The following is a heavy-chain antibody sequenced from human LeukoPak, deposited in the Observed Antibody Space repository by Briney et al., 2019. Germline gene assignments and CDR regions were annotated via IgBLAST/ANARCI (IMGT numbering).Heavy chain of an antibody. Sequence: KASETLPLTCTVSGGSVSSGNYYWNWIRQPPGKGLEWIAYFYYTGSTAYNPSLKSRVTISVDTSKNQFSLKLSSVTAADTAVYYCARGYCTGGSCYYFDYWGQGTLVTVSS. V-gene: IGHV4-61*01. CDR3: ARGYCTGGSCYYFDY. J-gene: IGHJ4*02. CDR2: FYYTGST. D-gene: IGHD2-15*01. CDR1: GGSVSSGNYY.